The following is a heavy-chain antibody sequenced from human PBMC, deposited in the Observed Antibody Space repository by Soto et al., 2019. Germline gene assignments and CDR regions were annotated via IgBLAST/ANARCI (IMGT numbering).Heavy chain of an antibody. CDR1: GFTFGNYD. CDR2: IRGSGDT. CDR3: ATISWSGGRFGGY. J-gene: IGHJ4*02. V-gene: IGHV3-23*01. Sequence: EVQLLESGGGLIQPGGSLRLSCAASGFTFGNYDMSWVRQAPGEGLEWVSGIRGSGDTYYADSFQGRFIISRDNSENTVYLQMNSLRAEDTAVYYCATISWSGGRFGGYWDQGTLVTVSS. D-gene: IGHD6-19*01.